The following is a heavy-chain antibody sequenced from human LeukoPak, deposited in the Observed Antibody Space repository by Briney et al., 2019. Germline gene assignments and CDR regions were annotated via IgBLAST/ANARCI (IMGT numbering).Heavy chain of an antibody. CDR1: GFTFSSYG. Sequence: PGGSLRLSCAASGFTFSSYGMSWVRQAPGKGLEWVSAISGSGGSTYYADSVKGRFTISRDNSKNTLYLQMNSLRAEDTAVYYCAREVAPIITMSTDAFDIWGQGTMVTVSS. CDR3: AREVAPIITMSTDAFDI. V-gene: IGHV3-23*01. D-gene: IGHD3-10*02. J-gene: IGHJ3*02. CDR2: ISGSGGST.